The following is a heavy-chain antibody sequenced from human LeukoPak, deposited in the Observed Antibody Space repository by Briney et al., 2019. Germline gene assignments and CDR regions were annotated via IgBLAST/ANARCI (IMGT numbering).Heavy chain of an antibody. CDR1: GFTVSDNS. CDR3: AELGITMIGGV. Sequence: PGGSLRLSCTVSGFTVSDNSMSWVRQAPGKGLEWVSFIYYDDRTHYSDSVKGRFTISRGNAKNSLYLQMNSLRAEDTAVYYCAELGITMIGGVWGKGTTVTISS. D-gene: IGHD3-10*02. CDR2: IYYDDRT. V-gene: IGHV3-53*01. J-gene: IGHJ6*04.